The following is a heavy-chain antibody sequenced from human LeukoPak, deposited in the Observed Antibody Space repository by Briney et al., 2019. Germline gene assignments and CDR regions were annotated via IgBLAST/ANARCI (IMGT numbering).Heavy chain of an antibody. Sequence: PSETLSLTCTVSGGSISSGSYYWSWIRQPAGKGLEWIGRIYTSGSTTYNSSLKSRVTISLDTSKNHFSLRLSSVTAADTAVYYCARDSSSWPAGNWFDPWGQGTLVTVSS. CDR1: GGSISSGSYY. V-gene: IGHV4-61*02. D-gene: IGHD6-13*01. CDR2: IYTSGST. CDR3: ARDSSSWPAGNWFDP. J-gene: IGHJ5*02.